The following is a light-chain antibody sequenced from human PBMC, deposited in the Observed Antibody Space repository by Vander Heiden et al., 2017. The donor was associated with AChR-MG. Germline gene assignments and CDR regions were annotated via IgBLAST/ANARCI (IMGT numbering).Light chain of an antibody. CDR1: PGVTGSY. CDR2: GAS. Sequence: EIVLTQSPDTLSLSPGQRATLSCWSRPGVTGSYIAWYQQKGGQATRVVIYGASGRPTGIPDRFSGSGSGTDFTLTISRLEPEDFAVYFCFQYGSSPFNFGRGTKLEIK. J-gene: IGKJ2*01. CDR3: FQYGSSPFN. V-gene: IGKV3-20*01.